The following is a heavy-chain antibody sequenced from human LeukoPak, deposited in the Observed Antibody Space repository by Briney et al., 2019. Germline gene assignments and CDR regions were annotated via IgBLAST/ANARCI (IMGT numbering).Heavy chain of an antibody. J-gene: IGHJ4*02. CDR2: ISGSGGST. CDR3: AKDKSYGDFPFDY. D-gene: IGHD4-17*01. V-gene: IGHV3-23*01. Sequence: GGSLRLSCAASGFTVSSNYMSWVRQAPGKGLEWVSAISGSGGSTYYADSVKGRFTISRDNSKNTLYLQMNSLRAEDTAVYYCAKDKSYGDFPFDYWGQGTLVTVSS. CDR1: GFTVSSNY.